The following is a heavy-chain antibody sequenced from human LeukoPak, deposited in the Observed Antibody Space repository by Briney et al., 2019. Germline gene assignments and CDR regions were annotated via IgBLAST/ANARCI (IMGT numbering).Heavy chain of an antibody. V-gene: IGHV1-18*01. CDR1: GYSFIKNG. D-gene: IGHD3-10*01. CDR2: ISTYNGNT. J-gene: IGHJ4*02. CDR3: ARDPYTMAPGY. Sequence: ASVKVSCKTSGYSFIKNGINWVRQAPGQGLEWMGWISTYNGNTEFAQNLQGRVTLTTDTSTSTAYMELRSLRSDDTAVYYCARDPYTMAPGYWGQGTLVIVSS.